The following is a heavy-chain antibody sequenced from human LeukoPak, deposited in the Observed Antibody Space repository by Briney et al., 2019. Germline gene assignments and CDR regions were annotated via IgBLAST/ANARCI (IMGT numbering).Heavy chain of an antibody. D-gene: IGHD3-22*01. J-gene: IGHJ4*02. Sequence: SETLSLTCAVYSGSFSGYYWSWIRQPPGKGLEWIGEINHSGSTNYNPSLKSRVTISVDTSKNQFSLKLSSVTAADTAVYYCARVGGSSGFLSYYWGQGTLVTVSS. CDR1: SGSFSGYY. CDR3: ARVGGSSGFLSYY. V-gene: IGHV4-34*01. CDR2: INHSGST.